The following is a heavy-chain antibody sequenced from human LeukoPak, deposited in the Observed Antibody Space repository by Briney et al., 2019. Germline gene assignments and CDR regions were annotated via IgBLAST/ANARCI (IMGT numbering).Heavy chain of an antibody. V-gene: IGHV3-66*01. J-gene: IGHJ6*02. Sequence: PGGSLRLSCAASGFTVSSNYMSWVRQAPGKGLEWVSVIYSGGSTYYADSVKGRFTTSRDNSKNTLYLQMNSLRAEDTAVYYCARDLLGSGSYFDYYYYGMDVWGQGTTVTVSS. CDR3: ARDLLGSGSYFDYYYYGMDV. D-gene: IGHD3-10*01. CDR1: GFTVSSNY. CDR2: IYSGGST.